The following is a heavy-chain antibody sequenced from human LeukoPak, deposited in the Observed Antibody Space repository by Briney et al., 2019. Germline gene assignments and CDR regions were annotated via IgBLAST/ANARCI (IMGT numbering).Heavy chain of an antibody. CDR3: ARVIEWFGESYFDY. CDR1: ALTFISNW. J-gene: IGHJ4*02. CDR2: IKQDGSEK. Sequence: GGSLRLSCAASALTFISNWMSWVSQAPGKGLEWVANIKQDGSEKYYVECVKGRFTISRDNAKNSLYLQMNSLRAEDTAVYYCARVIEWFGESYFDYWGQGTLVTVSS. V-gene: IGHV3-7*01. D-gene: IGHD3-10*01.